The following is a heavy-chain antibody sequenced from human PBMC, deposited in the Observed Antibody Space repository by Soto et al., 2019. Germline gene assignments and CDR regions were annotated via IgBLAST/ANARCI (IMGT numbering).Heavy chain of an antibody. D-gene: IGHD3-3*01. V-gene: IGHV3-23*01. CDR3: ARWSYLDY. Sequence: GGSLRLSCAASGFSFGSYALGWVRQAPGKGLEWVSTISGSDGKTFYADSVKGRFSISRDTSQSTLYLQMNSLRADDTAMYYCARWSYLDYWGQGTRVTVSS. J-gene: IGHJ4*02. CDR2: ISGSDGKT. CDR1: GFSFGSYA.